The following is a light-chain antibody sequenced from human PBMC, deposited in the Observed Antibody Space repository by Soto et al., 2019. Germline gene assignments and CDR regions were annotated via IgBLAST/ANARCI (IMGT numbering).Light chain of an antibody. Sequence: LPMTQSPSSLSASVGDRVTITCRASQSISSYLNWYQQKPGKAPKLLIYAASSLQSGVPSRFSGSGSGTDFTLTISNLQPEDFATYYCQQSYSFGQGTKVEIK. CDR1: QSISSY. J-gene: IGKJ1*01. CDR2: AAS. V-gene: IGKV1-39*01. CDR3: QQSYS.